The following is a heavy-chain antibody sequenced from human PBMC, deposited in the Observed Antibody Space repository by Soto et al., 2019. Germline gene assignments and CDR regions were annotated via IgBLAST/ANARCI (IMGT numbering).Heavy chain of an antibody. Sequence: EVHLLEFGGGLVQPGGSLRLSCAASGFTFSNHAMNWVRQAPGKGLEGVSGIIGSGGTTFYAESVKGRFTISRDTSRNTVYLQMTSVRADVPGVYYCAKEYASTSKGAFDYWGQGALVTVSS. CDR2: IIGSGGTT. V-gene: IGHV3-23*01. J-gene: IGHJ4*02. D-gene: IGHD2-15*01. CDR3: AKEYASTSKGAFDY. CDR1: GFTFSNHA.